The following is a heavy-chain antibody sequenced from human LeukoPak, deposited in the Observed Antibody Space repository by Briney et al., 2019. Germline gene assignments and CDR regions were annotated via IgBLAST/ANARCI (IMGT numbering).Heavy chain of an antibody. CDR2: IYYSGST. CDR3: ARSLVARGSWFDP. CDR1: GGSISSSSYY. Sequence: PSETLSLTCTVSGGSISSSSYYWGWIRQPPGKGLEWIGSIYYSGSTYYNPSLKSRVTISVDTSKNQFSLKPSSVTAADTAVYYCARSLVARGSWFDPWGQGTLVTVSS. V-gene: IGHV4-39*01. D-gene: IGHD3-10*01. J-gene: IGHJ5*02.